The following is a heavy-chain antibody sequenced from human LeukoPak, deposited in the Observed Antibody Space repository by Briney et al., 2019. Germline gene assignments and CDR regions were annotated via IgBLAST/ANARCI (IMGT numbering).Heavy chain of an antibody. CDR2: ISSSSSYI. Sequence: GGSLRLSCAASGFTFSSYSMNWVRQAPGKGLEWVSSISSSSSYIYYADSVKGRFTISRDNSKNTLYLQMNSLRAEDTAVYYCAKASLSEDIVVVSVAMGNDYWGQGTLVTVSS. CDR1: GFTFSSYS. CDR3: AKASLSEDIVVVSVAMGNDY. D-gene: IGHD2-2*01. V-gene: IGHV3-21*04. J-gene: IGHJ4*02.